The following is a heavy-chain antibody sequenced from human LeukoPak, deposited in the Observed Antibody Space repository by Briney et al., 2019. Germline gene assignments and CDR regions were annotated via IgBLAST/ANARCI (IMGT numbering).Heavy chain of an antibody. V-gene: IGHV4-34*01. CDR3: ARQTGSGLFILP. Sequence: SETLSLTCAVYGGSFSGYYWSWNRQPPGKGVEWIGEINHSGSTNYNPSLKSRVTISVDTSKNQFSLKLSSVTAADTAVYYCARQTGSGLFILPGGQGTLVTVSS. D-gene: IGHD3/OR15-3a*01. CDR1: GGSFSGYY. J-gene: IGHJ4*02. CDR2: INHSGST.